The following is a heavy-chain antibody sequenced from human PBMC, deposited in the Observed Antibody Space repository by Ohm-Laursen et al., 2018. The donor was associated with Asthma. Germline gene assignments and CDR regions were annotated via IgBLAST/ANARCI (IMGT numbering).Heavy chain of an antibody. Sequence: SLRLSCAASGFTFSSCSMNWVRQAPGKGLEWVSSISSSSSYIYYADSVKGRFTISRDNAKNSLYLQMNSLRAEDTAVYYCARSQWLVEYFQHWGQGTLVTVSS. CDR3: ARSQWLVEYFQH. D-gene: IGHD6-19*01. CDR1: GFTFSSCS. V-gene: IGHV3-21*01. J-gene: IGHJ1*01. CDR2: ISSSSSYI.